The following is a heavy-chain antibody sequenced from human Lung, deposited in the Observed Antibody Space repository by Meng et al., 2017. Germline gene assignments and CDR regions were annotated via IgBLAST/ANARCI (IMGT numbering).Heavy chain of an antibody. Sequence: QVHLQQSGPGLVKPSQNLSLTCAISGDSVSSNSAAWTWIRQSPSKGLEWLGRTYYRSKWYNGYAVSVRSRITINPDTSKNQFFLQLNSVTPEDTDVYYCARSQQWLDSWGQGTLVTVSS. CDR3: ARSQQWLDS. CDR2: TYYRSKWYN. V-gene: IGHV6-1*01. J-gene: IGHJ4*02. D-gene: IGHD6-19*01. CDR1: GDSVSSNSAA.